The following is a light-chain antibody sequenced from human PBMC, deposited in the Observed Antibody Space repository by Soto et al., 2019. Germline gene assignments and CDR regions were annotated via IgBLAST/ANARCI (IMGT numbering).Light chain of an antibody. V-gene: IGKV1-13*02. CDR3: QQYNSYWM. Sequence: AIQMTQSPSSLSASVGDRVTITCRASQDISNSLNWYQQKPGKAPKLLIYDASNLQSGVPSRFSGSGSGTEFTLIISSLQPDDFATYYCQQYNSYWMFGLGTKVDIK. CDR2: DAS. J-gene: IGKJ1*01. CDR1: QDISNS.